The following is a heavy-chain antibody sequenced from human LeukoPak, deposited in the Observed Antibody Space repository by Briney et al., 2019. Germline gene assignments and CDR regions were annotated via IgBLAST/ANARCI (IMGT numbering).Heavy chain of an antibody. CDR1: GGSISSYY. D-gene: IGHD6-6*01. CDR2: IYYSGST. Sequence: SETLSLTCTVSGGSISSYYWSWIRQPPGKGLVWIGYIYYSGSTNYNPSLKSRVTISVDTSKNQFSLKLSSVTAADTAVYYCARGASLIAADDAFDIWGQGTMVTVSS. J-gene: IGHJ3*02. CDR3: ARGASLIAADDAFDI. V-gene: IGHV4-59*01.